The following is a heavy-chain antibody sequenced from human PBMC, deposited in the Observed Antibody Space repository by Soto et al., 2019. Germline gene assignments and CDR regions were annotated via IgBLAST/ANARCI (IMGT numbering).Heavy chain of an antibody. CDR2: ISGSGGST. J-gene: IGHJ3*02. CDR1: GFTFSSYA. V-gene: IGHV3-23*01. Sequence: PGGSLRFSCAASGFTFSSYAMSWVRQAPGKALEWVSAISGSGGSTYYADSVKGRFTISRDNSKNTLYLQMNSLRAEDTAVYYCAKSHYYDSSGYDDAFDIWGQGTMVTVSS. D-gene: IGHD3-22*01. CDR3: AKSHYYDSSGYDDAFDI.